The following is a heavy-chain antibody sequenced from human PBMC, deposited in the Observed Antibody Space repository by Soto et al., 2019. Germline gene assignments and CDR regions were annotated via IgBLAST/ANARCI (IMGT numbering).Heavy chain of an antibody. V-gene: IGHV1-46*04. CDR1: GYRFVSHY. Sequence: ASVKVSCKASGYRFVSHYMHWVRQAPGQRPEWMGIIDLSGARTSYSQKMRDRVVITRNTSTSTVYMEMFSLTSEDTAVYYCARAKSNYQTFDHWGQGSQVTVSS. D-gene: IGHD4-4*01. CDR2: IDLSGART. J-gene: IGHJ4*02. CDR3: ARAKSNYQTFDH.